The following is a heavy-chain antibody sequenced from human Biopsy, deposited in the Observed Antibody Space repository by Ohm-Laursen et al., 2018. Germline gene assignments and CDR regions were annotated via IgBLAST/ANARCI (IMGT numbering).Heavy chain of an antibody. J-gene: IGHJ4*02. D-gene: IGHD3-22*01. Sequence: SDTLSLTWPVSGGSLSGYSWNWIRQPAGKGLEWIGRIYASETTHFNPSLRSRLIMSVDTSRNQFSLRLASVTAADTAVYYCAREGEGVDYYSTSGFSFEYWGQGILVTVSS. CDR2: IYASETT. CDR3: AREGEGVDYYSTSGFSFEY. V-gene: IGHV4-4*07. CDR1: GGSLSGYS.